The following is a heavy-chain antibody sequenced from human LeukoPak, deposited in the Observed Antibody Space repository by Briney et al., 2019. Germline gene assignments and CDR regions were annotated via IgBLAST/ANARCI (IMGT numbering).Heavy chain of an antibody. CDR3: ARLRRYYDILTGYSHNYFDY. CDR2: INPNSGGT. CDR1: GYTFTGYY. Sequence: GASVKVSCKASGYTFTGYYMHWVRQAPGQGLEWMGWINPNSGGTNYAQKFQGRVTMTRDTSISTAYMELSRLRSDDTAVYYCARLRRYYDILTGYSHNYFDYWGQGTLVTVSS. J-gene: IGHJ4*02. V-gene: IGHV1-2*02. D-gene: IGHD3-9*01.